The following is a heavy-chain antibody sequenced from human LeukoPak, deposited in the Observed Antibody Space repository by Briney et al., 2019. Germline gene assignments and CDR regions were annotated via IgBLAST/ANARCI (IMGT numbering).Heavy chain of an antibody. CDR3: ATDTDYNSSGSNCMDD. V-gene: IGHV3-9*01. D-gene: IGHD3-22*01. J-gene: IGHJ6*02. CDR1: GFTFDGCA. Sequence: PGRPLRLSCAASGFTFDGCAMPWVRQAPGKGLEYVSGISWNGGSIGYADSVKGRFTISRDNAKNSLYLQMNCLRAEDTAVYYCATDTDYNSSGSNCMDDWGQGATVTVSS. CDR2: ISWNGGSI.